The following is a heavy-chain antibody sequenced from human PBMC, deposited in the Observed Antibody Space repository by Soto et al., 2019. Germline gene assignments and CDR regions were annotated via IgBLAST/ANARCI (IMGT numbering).Heavy chain of an antibody. D-gene: IGHD4-17*01. V-gene: IGHV4-61*01. J-gene: IGHJ4*02. CDR2: IYYSGST. CDR3: ARTYGDCFDY. Sequence: SETLSLTCTVSGGSISSSSYYWSWIRQPPGKGLEWIGNIYYSGSTNYNPSLKSRVTISVDTSKNQFSLKLSSVTAADTAVYYCARTYGDCFDYWGQGTLVTVSS. CDR1: GGSISSSSYY.